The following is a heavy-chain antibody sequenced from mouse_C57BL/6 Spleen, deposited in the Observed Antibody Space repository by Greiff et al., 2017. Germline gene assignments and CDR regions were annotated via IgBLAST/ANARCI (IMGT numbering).Heavy chain of an antibody. D-gene: IGHD2-1*01. Sequence: EVQVVESGPELVKPGASVKIPCKASGYTFTDYNMDWVKQSHGKSLEWIGDINPNNGGTIYNQKFKGKATLTVDKSSSTAYMELRSLTSEDTAVYYCARSDYGKVYAMDYWGQGTSVTVSS. CDR2: INPNNGGT. CDR1: GYTFTDYN. J-gene: IGHJ4*01. CDR3: ARSDYGKVYAMDY. V-gene: IGHV1-18*01.